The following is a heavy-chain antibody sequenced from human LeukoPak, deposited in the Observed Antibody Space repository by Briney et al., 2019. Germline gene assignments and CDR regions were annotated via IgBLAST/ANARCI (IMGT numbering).Heavy chain of an antibody. CDR3: ASMVRGVVTHHFDF. CDR2: IYYSGST. J-gene: IGHJ4*02. CDR1: GASISSYY. D-gene: IGHD3-10*01. Sequence: SETLSLTCTVSGASISSYYWSWIRQPPGKGLEWIGYIYYSGSTNYNPSLKSRTTISPDTSKNQFSLKLSSMTAADTAVYYCASMVRGVVTHHFDFWGQGTLVTVSS. V-gene: IGHV4-59*01.